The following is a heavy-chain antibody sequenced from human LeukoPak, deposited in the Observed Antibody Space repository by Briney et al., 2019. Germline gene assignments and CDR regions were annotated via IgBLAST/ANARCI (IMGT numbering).Heavy chain of an antibody. Sequence: PGGSLRLSCAASGFTFSSYAMPWVRQAPGKGLEWVAVISYDGSNKYYADPVKGRFTISRDNSKNTLYLQMNSLRAEDTAVYYCARDLKVGASALWFDPWGQGTLVTVSS. D-gene: IGHD1-26*01. CDR1: GFTFSSYA. V-gene: IGHV3-30*04. CDR2: ISYDGSNK. J-gene: IGHJ5*02. CDR3: ARDLKVGASALWFDP.